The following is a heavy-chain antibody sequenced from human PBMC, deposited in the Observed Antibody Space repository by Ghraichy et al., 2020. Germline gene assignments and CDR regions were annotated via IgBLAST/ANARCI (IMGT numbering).Heavy chain of an antibody. V-gene: IGHV4-4*02. CDR1: GGSISNSNW. J-gene: IGHJ6*02. D-gene: IGHD3-10*01. CDR2: IYHTGST. CDR3: ARDMRYYGSGTYLLHGMDV. Sequence: SETLSLTCTVSGGSISNSNWWSWVRQPPGKGLEWIEDIYHTGSTDFNPSLKSRVTISVDKSKNYFSLKVTSVTAADTAVYYCARDMRYYGSGTYLLHGMDVWGQGTTVTVSS.